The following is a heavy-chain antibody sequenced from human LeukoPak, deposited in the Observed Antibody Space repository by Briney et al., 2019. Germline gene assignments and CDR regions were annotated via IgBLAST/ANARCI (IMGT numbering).Heavy chain of an antibody. CDR1: GYTFTGYY. D-gene: IGHD3-22*01. J-gene: IGHJ4*02. Sequence: ASVKVSCKASGYTFTGYYMRWVRQAPGQGLEWMGWINPNSGGTNYAQKFQGRVTMTRDTSISTAYMELSRLRSDDTAVYYCARDLRRGNYYDSIGYYRDYWGQGTLVTVSS. V-gene: IGHV1-2*02. CDR2: INPNSGGT. CDR3: ARDLRRGNYYDSIGYYRDY.